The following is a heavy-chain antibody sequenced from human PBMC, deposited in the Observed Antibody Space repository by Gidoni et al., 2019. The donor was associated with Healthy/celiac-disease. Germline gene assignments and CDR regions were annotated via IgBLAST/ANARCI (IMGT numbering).Heavy chain of an antibody. CDR1: GFTFSSYG. Sequence: QVQLVESGGGVVQPGRSLRLSCAASGFTFSSYGRHWVRQAPGKGLEWVAVIWYDGSNKYYADSVKGRFTISRDNSKNTLYLQMNSLRAEDTAVYYCARGKGGIAAAGSSDYWGQGTLVTVSS. J-gene: IGHJ4*02. D-gene: IGHD6-13*01. V-gene: IGHV3-33*01. CDR2: IWYDGSNK. CDR3: ARGKGGIAAAGSSDY.